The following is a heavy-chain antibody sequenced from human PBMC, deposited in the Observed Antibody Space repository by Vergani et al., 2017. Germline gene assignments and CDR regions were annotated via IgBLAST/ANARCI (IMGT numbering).Heavy chain of an antibody. D-gene: IGHD3-16*01. CDR1: CDSINRDTYH. J-gene: IGHJ5*01. V-gene: IGHV4-61*02. CDR3: ARHDVLEGWFDP. Sequence: QVQLQESGPGLVKPSQTLSLTCSVSCDSINRDTYHWSWIRQSAGKGLEWVGRILTGGNTNYNPSLKRRVFMSTDTSKNQFYLKLTSVTAADTAVYYCARHDVLEGWFDPWGPGTLVTVST. CDR2: ILTGGNT.